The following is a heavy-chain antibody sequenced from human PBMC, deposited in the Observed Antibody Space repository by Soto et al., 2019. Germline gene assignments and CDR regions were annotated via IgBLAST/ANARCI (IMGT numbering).Heavy chain of an antibody. D-gene: IGHD3-16*01. V-gene: IGHV3-23*01. Sequence: GGSLRLSCAASGFTFSSYAMSWVRQAPGKGLEWVSAISGSGGSTYYADSVKGRFTISRDNSKNTLYLQMNSLRAEDTDVYYCAKTDPPYYDYIWGSSRPNDAFDIWGQGTMVTVSS. CDR3: AKTDPPYYDYIWGSSRPNDAFDI. J-gene: IGHJ3*02. CDR2: ISGSGGST. CDR1: GFTFSSYA.